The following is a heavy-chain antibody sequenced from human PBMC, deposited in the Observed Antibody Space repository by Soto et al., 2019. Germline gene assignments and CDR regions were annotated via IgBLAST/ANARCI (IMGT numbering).Heavy chain of an antibody. V-gene: IGHV4-4*02. Sequence: QVQLQESGPGLVKPSGTLSLTCTVSRFSVTDNKYWSWVRXSPGKPLEWIGEIYHGGTTYYNPSLSSRVSMSMDXXXXXXXXXXXXXXXXXXXXXXXXXXXXXXXXXXXXXXXXAFDVWGQGTLVTVSS. J-gene: IGHJ3*01. CDR2: IYHGGTT. CDR3: XXXXXXXXXXXXXXXXXAFDV. CDR1: RFSVTDNKY.